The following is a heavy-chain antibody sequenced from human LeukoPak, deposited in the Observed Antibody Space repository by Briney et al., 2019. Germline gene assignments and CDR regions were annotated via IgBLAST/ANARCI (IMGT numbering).Heavy chain of an antibody. D-gene: IGHD2-8*01. CDR2: ISGDGGTI. J-gene: IGHJ4*02. Sequence: GGSLRLSCAASGFTLRSSAMSWVRQAPGKGLEWVSAISGDGGTISYAASVRVRFTISRDNAKNTLFLQMSSLRAGDTALYYCAKELYGNPSGYWGQGTRVTVSS. V-gene: IGHV3-23*01. CDR3: AKELYGNPSGY. CDR1: GFTLRSSA.